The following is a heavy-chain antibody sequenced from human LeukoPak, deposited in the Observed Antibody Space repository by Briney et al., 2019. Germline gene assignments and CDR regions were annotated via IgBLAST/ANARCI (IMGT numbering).Heavy chain of an antibody. CDR1: GYNFAGYW. D-gene: IGHD2-2*01. V-gene: IGHV5-51*01. CDR3: ARLLSTHNWFDS. Sequence: GESLNISCKSSGYNFAGYWIGWVRQMPGRGLEWMGLIYPGDSDSRYSPSFQGQVTISADKSITTAYLQWSSLEASDTAIYYCARLLSTHNWFDSWGQGTLVTVSS. CDR2: IYPGDSDS. J-gene: IGHJ5*01.